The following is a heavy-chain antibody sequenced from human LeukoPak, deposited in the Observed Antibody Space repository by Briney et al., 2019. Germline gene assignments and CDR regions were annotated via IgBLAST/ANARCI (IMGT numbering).Heavy chain of an antibody. J-gene: IGHJ4*02. V-gene: IGHV4-4*02. CDR1: GGSISSSNW. CDR3: ANRYCSGGSCRDY. Sequence: SETLSLTCAVSGGSISSSNWWSWVRQPPGKGLEWIGEIYHSGSTNYNPSLKSRVTISVDTSKNQFSLKLSSVTAADTAVYYCANRYCSGGSCRDYWGQGTLVTVSS. D-gene: IGHD2-15*01. CDR2: IYHSGST.